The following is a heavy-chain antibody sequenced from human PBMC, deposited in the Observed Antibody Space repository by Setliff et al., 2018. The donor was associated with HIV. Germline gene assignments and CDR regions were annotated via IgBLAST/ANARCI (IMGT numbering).Heavy chain of an antibody. Sequence: ASVKVSCKASGYTFTSYDINWVRQATGQGLEWMGWMNPNSGDTDYAQKFQGRVTMTRNTSIGAAYMELSSLRSEDTAVYFCARAPGYSYSFYFDSWGQGTLVTVSS. D-gene: IGHD5-18*01. CDR2: MNPNSGDT. CDR3: ARAPGYSYSFYFDS. V-gene: IGHV1-8*02. J-gene: IGHJ4*02. CDR1: GYTFTSYD.